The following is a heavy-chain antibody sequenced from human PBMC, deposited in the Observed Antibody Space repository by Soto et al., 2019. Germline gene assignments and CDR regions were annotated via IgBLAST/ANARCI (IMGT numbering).Heavy chain of an antibody. CDR2: TYYRSKWSN. V-gene: IGHV6-1*01. D-gene: IGHD3-10*01. Sequence: TLSLTCAISGDSVSGNSAAWNWIRQSPSRGLEWLGRTYYRSKWSNDYAESVKSRITINMDTSKNQFSLQLKSVIFEDTAVYYCARESHYYGSGSYLYFDFWGQGTPVTVSS. J-gene: IGHJ4*02. CDR3: ARESHYYGSGSYLYFDF. CDR1: GDSVSGNSAA.